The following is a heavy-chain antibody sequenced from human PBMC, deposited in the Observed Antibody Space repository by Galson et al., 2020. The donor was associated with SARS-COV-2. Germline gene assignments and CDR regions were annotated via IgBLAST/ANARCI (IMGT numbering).Heavy chain of an antibody. CDR1: GFTFSTYS. V-gene: IGHV3-21*01. J-gene: IGHJ3*01. CDR3: ARAQLRTGCGVVNEALDALDV. Sequence: SGGSLRLSCAASGFTFSTYSMTWVRQAPGKGLEWVSFISHSSSYIYYADSVKGRFTISRDNAKNSLYLQMNSLRAEDTAVYYCARAQLRTGCGVVNEALDALDVWGQGTMVTVSS. D-gene: IGHD3-3*01. CDR2: ISHSSSYI.